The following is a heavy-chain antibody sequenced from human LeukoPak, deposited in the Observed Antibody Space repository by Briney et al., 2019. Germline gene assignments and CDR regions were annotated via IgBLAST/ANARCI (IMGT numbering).Heavy chain of an antibody. J-gene: IGHJ6*03. CDR3: ARAGNTAMVTLVVYYMDV. CDR1: GYTFTSYG. CDR2: ISAYNGNT. V-gene: IGHV1-18*01. D-gene: IGHD5-18*01. Sequence: ASVKVSCKASGYTFTSYGISWVRQAPGQGLEWMGWISAYNGNTNYAQKLQGRVTMTTDTSTSTAYMELSSLRSEDTAVYYCARAGNTAMVTLVVYYMDVWAKGPRSPSP.